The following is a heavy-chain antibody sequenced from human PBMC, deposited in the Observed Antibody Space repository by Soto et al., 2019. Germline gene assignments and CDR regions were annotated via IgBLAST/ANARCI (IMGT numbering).Heavy chain of an antibody. CDR3: ARGDFYSGDL. CDR2: INEEESET. CDR1: GFTFRSYW. D-gene: IGHD4-4*01. J-gene: IGHJ5*02. V-gene: IGHV3-7*05. Sequence: EVQLVESGGGLVQPGGSLRLSCVASGFTFRSYWMSWVRQAPGKGLEWVANINEEESETNYVDSVKGRFTISRDNAKNSLYLQMNSLRAEDTAMYFCARGDFYSGDLWGQGTLVTVSP.